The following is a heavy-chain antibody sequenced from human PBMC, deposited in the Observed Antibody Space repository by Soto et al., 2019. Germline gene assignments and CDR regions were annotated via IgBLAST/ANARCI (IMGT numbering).Heavy chain of an antibody. CDR3: ARGNSPVNVY. CDR1: GFTFSSSE. D-gene: IGHD2-21*01. V-gene: IGHV3-48*03. Sequence: EVQLVESGGGLVQPGGSLRLSCAASGFTFSSSEMNWVRQAPGKGLEWIAYITSIGTTVYYADSVKGRFTISRDNAKNSLYLQMSSLRAEDTAVYYCARGNSPVNVYWGQGILVTVSS. J-gene: IGHJ4*02. CDR2: ITSIGTTV.